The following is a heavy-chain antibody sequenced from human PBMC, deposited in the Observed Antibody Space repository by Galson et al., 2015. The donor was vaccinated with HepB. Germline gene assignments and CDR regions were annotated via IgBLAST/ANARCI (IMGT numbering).Heavy chain of an antibody. CDR3: AKETGPVWFDP. CDR2: ISSGDIT. J-gene: IGHJ5*02. CDR1: TFIFSTYS. D-gene: IGHD1-14*01. V-gene: IGHV3-23*01. Sequence: SLRLSCAASTFIFSTYSMNWVRQAPGKGLEWVSTISSGDITYYADSVKGRFTISRDNSKNTLYLHMNSLRAEDTAVYYCAKETGPVWFDPWGQGTLVTVSS.